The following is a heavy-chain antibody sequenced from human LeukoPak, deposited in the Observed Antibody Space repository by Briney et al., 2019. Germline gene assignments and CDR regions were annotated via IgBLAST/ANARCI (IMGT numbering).Heavy chain of an antibody. D-gene: IGHD3-3*01. CDR2: ISSSSRTI. Sequence: PGGSLRLSCAASGFTFSSHSMNWVRQAPGKGLEWVSYISSSSRTIYNADSVKGRFTISRDNAKNSLYLQMNSLRAEDTAVYYCARASYSITIFGVVINDAFDIWGQGTMVTVSS. CDR1: GFTFSSHS. CDR3: ARASYSITIFGVVINDAFDI. J-gene: IGHJ3*02. V-gene: IGHV3-48*04.